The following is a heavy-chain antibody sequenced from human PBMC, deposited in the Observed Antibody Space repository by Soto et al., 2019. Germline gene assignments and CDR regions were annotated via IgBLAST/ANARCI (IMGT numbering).Heavy chain of an antibody. V-gene: IGHV1-2*04. D-gene: IGHD6-19*01. J-gene: IGHJ6*02. Sequence: GASVKVSCKASGYTFTGYYMHWVRQAPGQGLEWMGWINPNSGGTNYAQKFQGWVTMTRDTSISTAYMELSRLRSDDTAVYYCARDPNPEYSSGWFFWKGGPNVQADGTTLKKWGGMDVWGQGTTVTVSS. CDR1: GYTFTGYY. CDR2: INPNSGGT. CDR3: ARDPNPEYSSGWFFWKGGPNVQADGTTLKKWGGMDV.